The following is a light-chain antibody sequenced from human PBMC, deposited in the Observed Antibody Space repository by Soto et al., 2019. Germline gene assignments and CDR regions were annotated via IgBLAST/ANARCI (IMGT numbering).Light chain of an antibody. CDR2: GAS. J-gene: IGKJ1*01. CDR3: QQYGSSLTWT. V-gene: IGKV3-20*01. Sequence: ERVLTQCPGTLSFSPGERASLSCRAIQSVSSSYLAWYQQKPGQAPRLLIYGASSRATGIPDRFSGSGSGTDFTLTISRLEPEDFAVYYCQQYGSSLTWTFGQGTKVDNK. CDR1: QSVSSSY.